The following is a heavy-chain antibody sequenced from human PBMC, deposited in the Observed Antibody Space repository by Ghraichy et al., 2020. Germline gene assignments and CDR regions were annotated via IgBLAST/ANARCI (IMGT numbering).Heavy chain of an antibody. Sequence: ETLSLTCAASGFTFTSYNMNWVRQTPGKGLEWISSISTSSYDIYYAASVKGRFTTSRDNAKNSLFLQLNSLRAEDTAVYYCARVNNGGYGALDHWGQGTLVTVSS. CDR1: GFTFTSYN. D-gene: IGHD3-22*01. CDR2: ISTSSYDI. J-gene: IGHJ4*02. CDR3: ARVNNGGYGALDH. V-gene: IGHV3-21*01.